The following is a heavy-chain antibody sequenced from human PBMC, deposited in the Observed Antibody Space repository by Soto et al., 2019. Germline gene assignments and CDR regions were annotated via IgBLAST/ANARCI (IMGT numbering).Heavy chain of an antibody. CDR2: IIPILGIA. V-gene: IGHV1-69*02. J-gene: IGHJ4*02. CDR3: ASASAGSYWLFDY. Sequence: GASVKVSCKASGGTFSSYTISWVRQAPGQGLEWMGRIIPILGIANYAQKLKGRVTITADKSTSTAYMELSSLRSKDTAVYYCASASAGSYWLFDYWGQGTLVTVSS. CDR1: GGTFSSYT. D-gene: IGHD1-26*01.